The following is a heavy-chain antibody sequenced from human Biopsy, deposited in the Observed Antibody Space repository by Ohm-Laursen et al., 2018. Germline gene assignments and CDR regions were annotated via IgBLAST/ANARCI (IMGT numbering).Heavy chain of an antibody. Sequence: SDILSLTCTVSGDSISSYYWSWIRQPPGKGLEWIGYVYYTGSTDYNPSLQSRVTISVDTSKNHFSLRLSSLTAADTAVYYCARGSNDFGGLYFPRWGQGTLLTVSP. D-gene: IGHD4-23*01. J-gene: IGHJ4*02. CDR2: VYYTGST. CDR3: ARGSNDFGGLYFPR. CDR1: GDSISSYY. V-gene: IGHV4-59*07.